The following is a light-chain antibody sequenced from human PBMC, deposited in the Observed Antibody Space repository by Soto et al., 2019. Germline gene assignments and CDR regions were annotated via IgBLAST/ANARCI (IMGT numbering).Light chain of an antibody. Sequence: EIVMTQSPATLSVSPGERATLSCRASQSVSNNLAWYQQKPGQAPRLLIYGASTRATGIPARFSGSGSGTEFTLTVSSLQSEDFAVYYCQQYNTWHRTFGQGTKVEIK. CDR1: QSVSNN. CDR3: QQYNTWHRT. J-gene: IGKJ1*01. V-gene: IGKV3-15*01. CDR2: GAS.